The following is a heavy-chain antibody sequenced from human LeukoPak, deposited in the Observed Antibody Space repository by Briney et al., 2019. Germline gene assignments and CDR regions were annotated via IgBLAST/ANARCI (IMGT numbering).Heavy chain of an antibody. CDR1: GFTFSSYG. CDR3: ARDLGKAAAGRRPQMTPDY. V-gene: IGHV3-33*01. D-gene: IGHD6-13*01. J-gene: IGHJ4*02. Sequence: GGSLRLSCAASGFTFSSYGMHWVRQAPGKGLEWVAVIWYDGSNKYYADSVKGRFTISRDNSKNTLYLQMNSLRAEDTAVYYCARDLGKAAAGRRPQMTPDYWGQGTLVTVSS. CDR2: IWYDGSNK.